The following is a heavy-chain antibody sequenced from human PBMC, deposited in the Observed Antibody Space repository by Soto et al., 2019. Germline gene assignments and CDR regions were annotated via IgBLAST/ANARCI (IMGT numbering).Heavy chain of an antibody. CDR3: ARDFSGWPTPNYYYYYGMDV. V-gene: IGHV4-30-4*01. J-gene: IGHJ6*02. Sequence: PSETLSLTCTVSGGSISSGDYYWSWIRQPPGKGLEWIGHIYYSGSTYYNPSLKSRVTISVDTSKNQFSLKLSSVTAADTAVYHCARDFSGWPTPNYYYYYGMDVWGQGTTVTVSS. D-gene: IGHD3-22*01. CDR2: IYYSGST. CDR1: GGSISSGDYY.